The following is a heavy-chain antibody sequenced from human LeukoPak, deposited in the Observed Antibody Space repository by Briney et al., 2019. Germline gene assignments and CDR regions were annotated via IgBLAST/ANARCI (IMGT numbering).Heavy chain of an antibody. CDR1: GGSISSGSYY. CDR2: IHTSGST. D-gene: IGHD3-22*01. V-gene: IGHV4-61*02. J-gene: IGHJ4*02. Sequence: PSQTLSLTCSVSGGSISSGSYYWSWIRQPAGKGLEWIGRIHTSGSTNYNPSLKSRVTMSFDASNNQFSLRLSSVTAADTAVYYCARVTTGGYYNYWGQGTLVTVSS. CDR3: ARVTTGGYYNY.